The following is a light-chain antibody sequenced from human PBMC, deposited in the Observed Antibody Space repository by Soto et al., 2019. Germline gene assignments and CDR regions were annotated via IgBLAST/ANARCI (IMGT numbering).Light chain of an antibody. CDR1: QSVSSY. V-gene: IGKV3-11*01. CDR2: DAS. Sequence: EIVLTQSPATLSLSPGERATLSCRASQSVSSYLAWYQQKPGQAPRLLIYDASNRATGIPARFSGSGSGTDISLTISSLEPEDFAVYYCEQRSNRPTFGPGTKVDIK. CDR3: EQRSNRPT. J-gene: IGKJ3*01.